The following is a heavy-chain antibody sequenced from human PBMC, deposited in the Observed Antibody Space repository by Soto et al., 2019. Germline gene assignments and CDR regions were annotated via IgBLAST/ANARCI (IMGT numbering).Heavy chain of an antibody. J-gene: IGHJ4*02. CDR2: IYYSGNI. V-gene: IGHV4-39*01. Sequence: PSETLSLTCTGSGGSISNSSYYWGWIRQPPGKGLEWIGTIYYSGNIYYNPSLKSRVTISVDTAKSQFSLKLSSVTAAVTAVYYCARQFDLCSGSYYTGPFDGWGQGTLVTVS. CDR3: ARQFDLCSGSYYTGPFDG. D-gene: IGHD3-10*02. CDR1: GGSISNSSYY.